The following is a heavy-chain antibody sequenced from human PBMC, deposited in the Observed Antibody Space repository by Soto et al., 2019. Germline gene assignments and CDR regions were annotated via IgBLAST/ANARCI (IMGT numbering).Heavy chain of an antibody. CDR2: INPNSGVT. D-gene: IGHD6-19*01. J-gene: IGHJ5*02. V-gene: IGHV1-2*02. CDR3: ATNLFSSTSRGSEFYP. Sequence: QVRLVQSGAEMKKPGASVKVSCKASGYYFTGYYMHWVRQAPGQGLEWMGWINPNSGVTNYAQRFQGRVSMTRDTSISTAYREVKRLTSDDTAVYYCATNLFSSTSRGSEFYPWGQGTLVIVS. CDR1: GYYFTGYY.